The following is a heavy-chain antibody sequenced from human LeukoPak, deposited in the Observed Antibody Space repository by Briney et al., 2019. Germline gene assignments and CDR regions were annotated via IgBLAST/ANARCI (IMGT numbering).Heavy chain of an antibody. D-gene: IGHD3-9*01. J-gene: IGHJ4*02. Sequence: PGGSLRLSCAASGFTFSSYAMSWVRQAPGKGLEWVSAISGSGGSTYYADSVKGRFTISRDNSKNTLYLQMNSLRAEDTAVYYCAKDGAVLRYFDWFLDYWGQGNLVTVSS. CDR3: AKDGAVLRYFDWFLDY. CDR1: GFTFSSYA. CDR2: ISGSGGST. V-gene: IGHV3-23*01.